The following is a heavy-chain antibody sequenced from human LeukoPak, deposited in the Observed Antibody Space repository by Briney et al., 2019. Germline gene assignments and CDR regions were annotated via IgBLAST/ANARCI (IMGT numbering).Heavy chain of an antibody. CDR1: GGSISSYY. CDR3: ARLGTMVRGVINRWFGP. CDR2: IYYSGST. V-gene: IGHV4-59*08. J-gene: IGHJ5*02. D-gene: IGHD3-10*01. Sequence: SETLSLTCTVSGGSISSYYWSWIRQPPGKGLEWIGYIYYSGSTNYNPSLKSRVTISVDTSKNQFSLKLSSVTAADTAVYYCARLGTMVRGVINRWFGPWGQGTLVTVSS.